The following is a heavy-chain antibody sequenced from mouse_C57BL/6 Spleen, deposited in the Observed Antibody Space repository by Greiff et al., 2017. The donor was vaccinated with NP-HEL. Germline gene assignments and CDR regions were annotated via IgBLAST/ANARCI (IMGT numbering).Heavy chain of an antibody. J-gene: IGHJ1*03. CDR1: GYTFTDYY. CDR2: IYPGSGNT. D-gene: IGHD4-1*01. V-gene: IGHV1-76*01. CDR3: ARNWDWYFDV. Sequence: VQLQQSGAELVRPGASVKLSCKASGYTFTDYYINWVKQRPGQGLEWIARIYPGSGNTYYNEKFKGKATLTAEKSSSTAYMQLSSLTSEDSAVYFCARNWDWYFDVWGTGTTVTVSS.